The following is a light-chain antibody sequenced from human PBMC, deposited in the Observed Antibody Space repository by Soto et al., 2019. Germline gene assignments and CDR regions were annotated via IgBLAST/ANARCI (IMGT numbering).Light chain of an antibody. CDR1: TSNIGTNT. V-gene: IGLV1-44*01. J-gene: IGLJ2*01. CDR2: NDV. Sequence: QSVLTQPPSASGTPGQAVTISCSGSTSNIGTNTVKWYQQVPGSAPKILIYNDVQRPSGVPDRFSGAKSATSASLVISGLQYEDEDDYYCAAWDDSVGVFGGGTQLTVL. CDR3: AAWDDSVGV.